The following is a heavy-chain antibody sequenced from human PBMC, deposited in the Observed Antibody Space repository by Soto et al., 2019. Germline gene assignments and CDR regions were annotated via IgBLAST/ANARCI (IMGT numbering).Heavy chain of an antibody. CDR1: EFTFPNGW. Sequence: CLRLSCAAFEFTFPNGWISCVRQAPGKGLEWVGRIKSKADGGTTDYAAPVKGRFTISRDESQNTLYLQMNSLKTEDTAVYYCTSLYYGHWGQGILVTVSS. D-gene: IGHD4-17*01. J-gene: IGHJ4*02. CDR2: IKSKADGGTT. V-gene: IGHV3-15*01. CDR3: TSLYYGH.